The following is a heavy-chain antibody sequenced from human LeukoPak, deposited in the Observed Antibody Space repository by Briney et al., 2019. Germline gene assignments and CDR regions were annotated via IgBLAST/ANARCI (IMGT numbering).Heavy chain of an antibody. CDR3: ARRQTYYYGSGSYYYFDY. CDR1: GYNFTTYW. V-gene: IGHV5-51*01. J-gene: IGHJ4*02. Sequence: GESLKISCKGSGYNFTTYWIGWVRQMPGKGLEWMGIIYPVDSKTRYSPSFQGQVTISADKSISTAYLQWSSLKASDTAMYYCARRQTYYYGSGSYYYFDYWGQGTLVTVSS. CDR2: IYPVDSKT. D-gene: IGHD3-10*01.